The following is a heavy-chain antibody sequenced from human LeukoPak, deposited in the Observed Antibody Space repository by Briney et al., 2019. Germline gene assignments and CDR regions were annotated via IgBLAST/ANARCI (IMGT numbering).Heavy chain of an antibody. Sequence: AASVTVSCTASGGTFSSYAISWVRQAPGQGLEWMGGIIPIFGTANYAQTFQGRVTITTDESTNTASMELSGLRSEDTAVYYCATGRARILGYFQHWGQGTLVTVSS. CDR1: GGTFSSYA. J-gene: IGHJ1*01. CDR3: ATGRARILGYFQH. V-gene: IGHV1-69*05. D-gene: IGHD3-3*01. CDR2: IIPIFGTA.